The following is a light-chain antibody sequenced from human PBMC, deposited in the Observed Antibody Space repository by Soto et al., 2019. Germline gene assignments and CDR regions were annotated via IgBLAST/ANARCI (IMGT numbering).Light chain of an antibody. CDR3: SSYTSSNTYV. CDR2: DVS. CDR1: SSDVGNYNY. Sequence: QSALTQPASVSGSPGQSITISCTGTSSDVGNYNYVSWYQHHPGKVPQLMIYDVSNRPSGVSNRFSGSKSGNTASLTISGLQAEDEADYYCSSYTSSNTYVFGTGTKVTVL. J-gene: IGLJ1*01. V-gene: IGLV2-14*03.